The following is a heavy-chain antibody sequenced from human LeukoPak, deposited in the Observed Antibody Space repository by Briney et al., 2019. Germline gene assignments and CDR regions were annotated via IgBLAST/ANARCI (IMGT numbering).Heavy chain of an antibody. CDR3: ARDSRIAARRRWFGP. CDR1: GYTSTSYD. V-gene: IGHV1-8*03. CDR2: MNPNSGNT. J-gene: IGHJ5*02. D-gene: IGHD6-6*01. Sequence: ASVKVSCKASGYTSTSYDINWVRQATGQGLKWMGWMNPNSGNTGYAQKFQGRVTITRNTSISTAYMELSSLRSEDTAVYYCARDSRIAARRRWFGPWGQGTLVTVSS.